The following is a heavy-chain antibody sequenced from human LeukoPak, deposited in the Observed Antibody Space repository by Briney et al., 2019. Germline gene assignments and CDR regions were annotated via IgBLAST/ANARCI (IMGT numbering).Heavy chain of an antibody. CDR3: AKDGYGLGSYSQYFDY. Sequence: GGSLRLSCAASGFSFSNHPMSWVRQAPGKGLEWVSAITGSRADTFYADSVKGRFSISRDNSKNTLYLQMNSLRAEDTAIYYCAKDGYGLGSYSQYFDYSGQGTLVTVFS. CDR2: ITGSRADT. J-gene: IGHJ4*02. CDR1: GFSFSNHP. D-gene: IGHD3-10*01. V-gene: IGHV3-23*01.